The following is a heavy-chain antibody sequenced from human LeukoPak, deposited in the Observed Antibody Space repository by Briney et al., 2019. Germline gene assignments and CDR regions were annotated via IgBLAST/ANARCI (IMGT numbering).Heavy chain of an antibody. J-gene: IGHJ3*02. D-gene: IGHD2/OR15-2a*01. V-gene: IGHV3-23*01. CDR2: ISGSGGST. CDR3: ARRGNMSSHAFDI. Sequence: GGSLRLSCAASGFTFSSYAMSWVRQAPGKGLEWVSAISGSGGSTYYADSVKGRFTISRDNSKNTLYLQMKSLRAEDTAVYYCARRGNMSSHAFDIWGQGTVVTVSS. CDR1: GFTFSSYA.